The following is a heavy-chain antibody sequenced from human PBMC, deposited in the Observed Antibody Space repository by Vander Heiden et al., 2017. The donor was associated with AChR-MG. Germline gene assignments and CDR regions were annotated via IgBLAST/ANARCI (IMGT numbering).Heavy chain of an antibody. Sequence: EVQLVESGGGLVQPGGSLQLPCAASAFTFRDSAMHWVRQAAGKGLEWVGHIGSKANSYATVYVASVKGRFTISRDDSRNTAYLQMNSLKTEDTAVYYCTFHRGDGYKSDAFDIWGQGTMVTVSS. D-gene: IGHD3-10*01. CDR2: IGSKANSYAT. J-gene: IGHJ3*02. V-gene: IGHV3-73*01. CDR1: AFTFRDSA. CDR3: TFHRGDGYKSDAFDI.